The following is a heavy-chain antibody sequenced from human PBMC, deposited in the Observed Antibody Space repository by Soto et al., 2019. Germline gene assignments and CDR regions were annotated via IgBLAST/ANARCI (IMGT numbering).Heavy chain of an antibody. Sequence: GESLKISCQGSGYTFTNYLLGWVRQMPGKGLEWMGIIYPGDSDTKYNPSFQGQVTISADKSITTTYLQWSSLKASDTAIYYCAASIFYYGMDVWGQGNTVTVSS. CDR2: IYPGDSDT. CDR3: AASIFYYGMDV. CDR1: GYTFTNYL. V-gene: IGHV5-51*01. J-gene: IGHJ6*02.